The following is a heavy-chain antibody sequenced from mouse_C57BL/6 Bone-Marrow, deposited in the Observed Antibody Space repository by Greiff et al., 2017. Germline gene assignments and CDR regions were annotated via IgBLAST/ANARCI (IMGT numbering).Heavy chain of an antibody. CDR1: GYAFSSYW. D-gene: IGHD1-1*01. CDR2: IYPGDGDT. CDR3: ARYVVPFAIGY. V-gene: IGHV1-80*01. Sequence: VKLMESGAELVKPGASVKISCKASGYAFSSYWMNWVKQRPGKGLEWIGQIYPGDGDTNYNGKFKGKATLTADKSSSTAYMQLSSLTSEDSAVDFCARYVVPFAIGYWGNGASVTVSS. J-gene: IGHJ4*01.